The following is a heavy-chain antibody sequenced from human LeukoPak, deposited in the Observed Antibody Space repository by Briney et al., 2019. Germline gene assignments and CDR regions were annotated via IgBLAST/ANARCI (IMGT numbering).Heavy chain of an antibody. V-gene: IGHV3-21*01. CDR3: ARDGSSWYKNGMDV. D-gene: IGHD6-13*01. CDR1: GFTFSSYS. Sequence: GGSLRLSCAASGFTFSSYSMNWVRQAPGKWQEWVSSISSSSSYIYYADSVKGRFTISRDNAKNSLYLQMNSLRAEDTAVYYCARDGSSWYKNGMDVWGKGTTVTVSS. J-gene: IGHJ6*04. CDR2: ISSSSSYI.